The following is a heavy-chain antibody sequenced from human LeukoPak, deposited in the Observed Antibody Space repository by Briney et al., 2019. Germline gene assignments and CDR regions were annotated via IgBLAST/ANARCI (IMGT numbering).Heavy chain of an antibody. CDR1: GGSISSSSFY. J-gene: IGHJ4*02. V-gene: IGHV4-39*01. CDR3: ARLEGIAAAGTLDY. CDR2: IYYSGST. D-gene: IGHD6-13*01. Sequence: SETLSLTCTVSGGSISSSSFYWGWIRQPPGKGLEWIGSIYYSGSTYYNPSLKSRVTISVDTSKNQFSLKLSSVTAADTAVYYCARLEGIAAAGTLDYWGQGTLVTVSS.